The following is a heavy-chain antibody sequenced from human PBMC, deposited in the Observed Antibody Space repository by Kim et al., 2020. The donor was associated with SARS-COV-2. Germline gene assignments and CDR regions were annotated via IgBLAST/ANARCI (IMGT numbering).Heavy chain of an antibody. CDR3: ASYYYDSSGYYYGAFDI. D-gene: IGHD3-22*01. Sequence: VKGRFTISRDNSNNTLYLQMNSLRAEDTAVYYCASYYYDSSGYYYGAFDIWGQGTMVTVSS. J-gene: IGHJ3*02. V-gene: IGHV3-53*01.